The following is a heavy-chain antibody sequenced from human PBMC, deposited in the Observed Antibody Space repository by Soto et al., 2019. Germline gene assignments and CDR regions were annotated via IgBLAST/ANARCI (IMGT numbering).Heavy chain of an antibody. D-gene: IGHD6-19*01. CDR1: GGSISGFY. J-gene: IGHJ4*02. Sequence: QVHLEERGAGLLKPSENLSLTCAVSGGSISGFYWSWIRQSPVKGLEWIGEISHRGRTNYNPSLKSRVTLSLASSKNPFFLRLSAVDRTDTDFYYCTEGSIAVGCYFYSWGQGALITVS. CDR3: TEGSIAVGCYFYS. CDR2: ISHRGRT. V-gene: IGHV4-34*02.